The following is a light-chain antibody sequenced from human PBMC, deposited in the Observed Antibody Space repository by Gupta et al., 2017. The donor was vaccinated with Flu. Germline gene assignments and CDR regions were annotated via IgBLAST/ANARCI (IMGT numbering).Light chain of an antibody. CDR2: DAS. J-gene: IGKJ2*01. V-gene: IGKV3-11*01. CDR1: QSVGSS. Sequence: EVVLTQSPATLSVSPGERVTLSCRASQSVGSSLAWYQVKPGHAPRLLIFDASTRATDIKARFSGSGGGTDFTLTISGREPEDFAFYYCQQRSSGPGMYTFGQGTRL. CDR3: QQRSSGPGMYT.